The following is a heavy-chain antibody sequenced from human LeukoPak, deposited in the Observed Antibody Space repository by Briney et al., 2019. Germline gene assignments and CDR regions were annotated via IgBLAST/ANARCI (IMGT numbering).Heavy chain of an antibody. CDR3: ARGVVPAAMITWFDP. J-gene: IGHJ5*02. V-gene: IGHV3-23*01. CDR2: ISGSGGST. Sequence: GGSLRLSCAASGFTFSGYAMSWVRQAPGKGLEWVSAISGSGGSTYYADSVKGRFTISRDNSKNTLYLQMNSLRAEDTAVYYCARGVVPAAMITWFDPWGQGTLVTVSS. CDR1: GFTFSGYA. D-gene: IGHD2-2*01.